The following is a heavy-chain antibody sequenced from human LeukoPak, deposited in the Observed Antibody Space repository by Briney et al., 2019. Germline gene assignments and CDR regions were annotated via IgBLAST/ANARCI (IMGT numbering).Heavy chain of an antibody. Sequence: SETLSLTCSVSGGSIRSDYWSWIRRPPGKGLEWIGFIDYSGSTRYNPSLKSRVTISVDTSKNQFSLMLSSVTAADTAVYYCARGAGWYNYWGQGILVTVSS. D-gene: IGHD6-19*01. CDR2: IDYSGST. CDR1: GGSIRSDY. CDR3: ARGAGWYNY. J-gene: IGHJ4*02. V-gene: IGHV4-59*01.